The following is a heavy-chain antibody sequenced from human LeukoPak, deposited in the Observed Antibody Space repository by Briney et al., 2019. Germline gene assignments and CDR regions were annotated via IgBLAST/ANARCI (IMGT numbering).Heavy chain of an antibody. J-gene: IGHJ4*02. D-gene: IGHD4-11*01. Sequence: SETLSLTCTVSGASISSSYWSWIRQPPGEGLEWIGYIYYSGSTNYNPSLKSRVTISIDTSKNQFSLNLTSVTAADTAVYYCARGGLGGITAYSNYLFDYWGQGTLVTVSS. CDR2: IYYSGST. CDR3: ARGGLGGITAYSNYLFDY. V-gene: IGHV4-59*08. CDR1: GASISSSY.